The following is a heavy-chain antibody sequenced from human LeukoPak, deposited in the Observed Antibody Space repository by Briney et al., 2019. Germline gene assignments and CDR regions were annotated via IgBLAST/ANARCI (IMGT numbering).Heavy chain of an antibody. D-gene: IGHD2-2*01. Sequence: ASVKVSCKASGYTFTSYGISWVRQAPGQGLEWMGWISAYNGNTNYAQKLQGRVTMTTDTSTSTAYMELRSLRSDDTAVYYCARDARHRYCSSSSCYRGWLDPWGQGTPVTVSS. V-gene: IGHV1-18*01. CDR1: GYTFTSYG. J-gene: IGHJ5*02. CDR2: ISAYNGNT. CDR3: ARDARHRYCSSSSCYRGWLDP.